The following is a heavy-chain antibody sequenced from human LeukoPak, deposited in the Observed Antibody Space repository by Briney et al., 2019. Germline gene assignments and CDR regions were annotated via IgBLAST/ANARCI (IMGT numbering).Heavy chain of an antibody. CDR3: ARGGVRVGYCGSGSCPDDGFEI. CDR1: GFSLSGYW. D-gene: IGHD2-15*01. CDR2: NNGDGSTT. J-gene: IGHJ3*02. V-gene: IGHV3-74*01. Sequence: PGGSLRLSCVASGFSLSGYWMYWVRQAPGKGLMYISRNNGDGSTTNYADSVKGRFTISRDNPKRTLDLQTNSLRVEDTAIYYCARGGVRVGYCGSGSCPDDGFEIWGQGTTVTVSS.